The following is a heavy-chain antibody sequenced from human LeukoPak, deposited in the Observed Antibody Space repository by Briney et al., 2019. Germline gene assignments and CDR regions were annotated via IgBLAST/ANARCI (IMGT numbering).Heavy chain of an antibody. D-gene: IGHD6-6*01. J-gene: IGHJ3*02. CDR3: ARDASKEGSKHAFDI. Sequence: ASVKVSCKASGYTFTGYYMHWVRQAPGQGLEWMGWVNPNSGDTNYAQKFQGRVTMTRDTSTSTVYMELSSLRSEDTAVYYCARDASKEGSKHAFDIWGQGTMVTVSS. CDR1: GYTFTGYY. V-gene: IGHV1-2*02. CDR2: VNPNSGDT.